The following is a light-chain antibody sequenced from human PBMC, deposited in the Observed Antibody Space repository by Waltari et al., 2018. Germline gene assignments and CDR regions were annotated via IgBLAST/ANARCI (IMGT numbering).Light chain of an antibody. CDR1: LSVNTD. V-gene: IGKV3-15*01. J-gene: IGKJ4*01. CDR3: QQYNAWPPSLT. CDR2: GAS. Sequence: EIVMTQSPVTLSVSPGERATLSCRASLSVNTDLAWYQQKPGQAPRLLIYGASPRATGIPARFSGSGSGTEFTLTISSLQSEDFAVYYCQQYNAWPPSLTFGGGTKVEIK.